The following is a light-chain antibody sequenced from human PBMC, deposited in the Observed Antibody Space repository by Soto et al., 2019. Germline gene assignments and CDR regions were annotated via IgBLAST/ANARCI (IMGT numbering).Light chain of an antibody. V-gene: IGKV1-39*01. CDR2: GAS. Sequence: DVQMTQSPSSLSASVGDRVTITCRASQPISNYLNWYQQKAGEAPKVLIFGASSLQSGVPSKFSGSGYGTDFTLIINNLHPDDFATYYCQQTHSVPLDFGQGTRL. J-gene: IGKJ5*01. CDR1: QPISNY. CDR3: QQTHSVPLD.